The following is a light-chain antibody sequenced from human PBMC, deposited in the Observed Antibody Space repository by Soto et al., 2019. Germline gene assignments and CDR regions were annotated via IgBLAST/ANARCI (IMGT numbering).Light chain of an antibody. J-gene: IGLJ1*01. Sequence: QSVLTQPPSASGTPGQRVTISCSTSSSNLGDNTVNWYQHVPGTAPKLLIYSYDQRPSGVPDRFSGSKSGTSASLAISGLQSEDEADYYCVAWDASLDGYVFGTGTKLTVL. CDR1: SSNLGDNT. CDR2: SYD. CDR3: VAWDASLDGYV. V-gene: IGLV1-44*01.